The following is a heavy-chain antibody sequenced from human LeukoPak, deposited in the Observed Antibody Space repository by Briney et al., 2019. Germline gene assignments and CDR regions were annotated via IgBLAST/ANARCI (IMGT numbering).Heavy chain of an antibody. J-gene: IGHJ5*02. V-gene: IGHV4-59*01. CDR3: ASYYDSSDSSHWFDP. D-gene: IGHD3-22*01. Sequence: SETLSLTCTVSGGSISSYYWSWIRQPPGKGLEWIGYIYYSGSTNYNPSLKSRVTISVDTSKNQFSLKPSSVTAADTAVYYCASYYDSSDSSHWFDPWGQGTLVTVSS. CDR1: GGSISSYY. CDR2: IYYSGST.